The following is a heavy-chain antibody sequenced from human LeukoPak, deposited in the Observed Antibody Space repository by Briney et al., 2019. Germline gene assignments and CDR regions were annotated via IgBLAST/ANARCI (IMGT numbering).Heavy chain of an antibody. CDR2: INDSGST. J-gene: IGHJ4*02. V-gene: IGHV4-34*01. D-gene: IGHD5-12*01. Sequence: SETLSLTCAVFGGSFSGFYWSWIRQPPGKGLEWIGEINDSGSTNYNPSLKSRVSISVDTSKNQFSLNLSSVTAADTAVYYCARGGGYILGYAYWGQGTQVTVSS. CDR1: GGSFSGFY. CDR3: ARGGGYILGYAY.